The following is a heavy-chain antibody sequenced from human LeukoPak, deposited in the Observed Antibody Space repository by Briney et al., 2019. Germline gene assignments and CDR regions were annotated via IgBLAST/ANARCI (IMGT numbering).Heavy chain of an antibody. CDR3: ARETGGETPSFDY. J-gene: IGHJ4*02. CDR1: GYTFTGYY. CDR2: INPNSGGT. V-gene: IGHV1-2*04. Sequence: ASVKVSCKASGYTFTGYYMHWVRQAPGQGLEWMGWINPNSGGTNYAQKFQGWVTMTRDTSISTAYMELSRLRSDDTAVYYCARETGGETPSFDYWGQGTLVTVSS. D-gene: IGHD3-16*01.